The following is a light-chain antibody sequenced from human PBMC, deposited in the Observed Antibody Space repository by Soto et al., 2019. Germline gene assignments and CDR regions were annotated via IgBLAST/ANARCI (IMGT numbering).Light chain of an antibody. V-gene: IGKV3-20*01. CDR2: GAS. J-gene: IGKJ1*01. Sequence: EIVLTQSPGTLSLSPGERATLSCRASQSVSSSYLAWYQQKPGQAPRLLIYGASSRATGIPDRFSGSGSGTDFTLTISRLEPEDFAVYYCQKYGSSRGTFGQGTKVEI. CDR1: QSVSSSY. CDR3: QKYGSSRGT.